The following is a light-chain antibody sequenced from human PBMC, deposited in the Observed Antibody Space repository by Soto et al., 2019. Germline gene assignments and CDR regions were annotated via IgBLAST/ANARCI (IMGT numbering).Light chain of an antibody. Sequence: DIQMTQSPSSLSASVGDRFTITCRASQSISSYLNWYQQKPGKAPKLLIYAASSLQSGVPSRFSGSGSGTDFTLTISSLRPDDFATYYCQHYDTFPYNFGQGTK. CDR3: QHYDTFPYN. CDR2: AAS. J-gene: IGKJ2*01. CDR1: QSISSY. V-gene: IGKV1-39*01.